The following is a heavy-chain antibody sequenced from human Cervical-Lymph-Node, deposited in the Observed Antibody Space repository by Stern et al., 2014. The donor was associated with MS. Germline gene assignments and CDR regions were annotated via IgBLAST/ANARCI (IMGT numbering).Heavy chain of an antibody. J-gene: IGHJ5*02. CDR3: AREEQQLVHGNWFDP. CDR2: IYHSGST. V-gene: IGHV4-38-2*02. CDR1: GYSISSGYY. D-gene: IGHD6-13*01. Sequence: EQLEESGPGLVKPSETLSLTCTVSGYSISSGYYWGWLRQPPGKGLEWIGTIYHSGSTYYNPSLQSRVTISVDTSKNQFSLQFSSVTAADTAVYYCAREEQQLVHGNWFDPWGQGTLVTVSS.